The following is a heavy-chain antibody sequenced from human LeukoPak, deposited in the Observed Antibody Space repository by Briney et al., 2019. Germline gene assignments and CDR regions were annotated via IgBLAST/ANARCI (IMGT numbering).Heavy chain of an antibody. CDR1: GFTFSSYS. D-gene: IGHD3-10*01. CDR2: ISSSSSTI. V-gene: IGHV3-48*01. J-gene: IGHJ4*02. CDR3: ARDPLLWFGELLGRPPYFDY. Sequence: GGSLRLSCAASGFTFSSYSMNWVRQAPGKGLEWVSYISSSSSTIYYAGSVKGRFTISRDNAKNSLYLQMNSLRAEDTAVYYCARDPLLWFGELLGRPPYFDYWGQGTLVTVSS.